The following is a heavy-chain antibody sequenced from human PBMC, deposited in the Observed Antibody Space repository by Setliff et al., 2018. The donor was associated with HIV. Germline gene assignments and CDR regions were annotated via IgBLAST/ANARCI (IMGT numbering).Heavy chain of an antibody. CDR2: IYYSGST. CDR3: ARSRTLVGYSSRWFFDY. V-gene: IGHV4-39*01. Sequence: PSETLSLTCTVSGGSISSSSYYWGWIRQPLGKGLEWIGSIYYSGSTYYNPSLKSRVTISVDTSKNQFSLKLSSVTAADTTVYYCARSRTLVGYSSRWFFDYWGQGTLVTVSS. CDR1: GGSISSSSYY. J-gene: IGHJ4*02. D-gene: IGHD6-13*01.